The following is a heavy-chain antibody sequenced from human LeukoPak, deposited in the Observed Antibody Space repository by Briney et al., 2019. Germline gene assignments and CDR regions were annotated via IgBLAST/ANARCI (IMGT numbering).Heavy chain of an antibody. V-gene: IGHV3-7*01. CDR2: IKQDGSEK. CDR1: GFTFSSYW. D-gene: IGHD6-13*01. J-gene: IGHJ6*03. CDR3: ARGYLAAAGHYYYYMDV. Sequence: GGSLRLSCAASGFTFSSYWMSWVRQAPGKRLEWVANIKQDGSEKYYVDSVKGRFTISRDNAKNSLYLQMNSLRAEDTAVYYCARGYLAAAGHYYYYMDVWGKGTTVTVSS.